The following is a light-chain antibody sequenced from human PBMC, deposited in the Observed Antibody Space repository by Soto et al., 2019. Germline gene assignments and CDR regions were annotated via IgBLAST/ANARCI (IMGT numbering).Light chain of an antibody. CDR2: GAS. Sequence: EIVLTQSPGTLSLSPGERATLSCRASQSVSSSYLAWYQQKPGQAPRLLIYGASSRATGIPDRFSGSGSGTDYTLTISRMEPEAVAVYYCQQDRSSPPITFGPGTKVDIK. CDR1: QSVSSSY. J-gene: IGKJ3*01. CDR3: QQDRSSPPIT. V-gene: IGKV3-20*01.